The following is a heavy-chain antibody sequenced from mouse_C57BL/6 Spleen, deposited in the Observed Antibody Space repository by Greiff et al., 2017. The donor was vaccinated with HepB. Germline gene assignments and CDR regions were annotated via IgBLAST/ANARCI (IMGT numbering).Heavy chain of an antibody. V-gene: IGHV1-72*01. CDR3: ARDYGNYDYFDY. J-gene: IGHJ2*01. CDR1: GYTFTSYW. CDR2: IDPNSGGT. D-gene: IGHD2-1*01. Sequence: VQLVESGAELVKPGASVKLSCKASGYTFTSYWMHWVKQRPGRGLEWIVRIDPNSGGTKYNEKFKSKATLTVDKPSSTAYMQLSSLTSEDSAVYYCARDYGNYDYFDYWGQGTTLTVSS.